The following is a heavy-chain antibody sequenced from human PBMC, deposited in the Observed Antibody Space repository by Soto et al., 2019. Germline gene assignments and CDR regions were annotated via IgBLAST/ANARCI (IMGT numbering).Heavy chain of an antibody. CDR1: GGSFSGYY. Sequence: SETLSLTCAVYGGSFSGYYWSWIRQPPGKGLEWIGEINHSGSTNYNPSLKGRVTISVDTSKNQFSLKLSSVTAADTAVYYCARRPSYSSGWYWNYYYGMDVWGQGTTVTVSS. CDR3: ARRPSYSSGWYWNYYYGMDV. D-gene: IGHD6-19*01. V-gene: IGHV4-34*01. CDR2: INHSGST. J-gene: IGHJ6*02.